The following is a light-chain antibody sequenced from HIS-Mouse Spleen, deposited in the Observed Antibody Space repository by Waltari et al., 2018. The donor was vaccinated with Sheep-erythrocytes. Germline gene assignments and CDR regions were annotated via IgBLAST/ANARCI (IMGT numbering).Light chain of an antibody. CDR1: KLGDKY. Sequence: SYELTQPPSVSVSPGQTASITCSGDKLGDKYACWYQQKPGQSPVLVIYQDSKRPSGIPERFSGSKSGTSASLTISGLQAEDEADYYCCSYAGSYNHVFATGTKVTVL. CDR3: CSYAGSYNHV. V-gene: IGLV3-1*01. J-gene: IGLJ1*01. CDR2: QDS.